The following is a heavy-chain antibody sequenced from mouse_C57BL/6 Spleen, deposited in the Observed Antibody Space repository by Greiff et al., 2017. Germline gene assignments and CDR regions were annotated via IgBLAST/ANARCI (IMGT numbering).Heavy chain of an antibody. J-gene: IGHJ4*01. CDR3: ARGSNYDWDAMDY. Sequence: VQLVESGAELVRPGSSVKLSCKASGYTFTSYWMHWVKQRPIQGLEWIGNIDPSDSETHYNQKFKDKATLTVDKSSSTAYMQLSSLTSEDSAVYYCARGSNYDWDAMDYWGQGTSVTVSS. CDR1: GYTFTSYW. D-gene: IGHD2-5*01. CDR2: IDPSDSET. V-gene: IGHV1-52*01.